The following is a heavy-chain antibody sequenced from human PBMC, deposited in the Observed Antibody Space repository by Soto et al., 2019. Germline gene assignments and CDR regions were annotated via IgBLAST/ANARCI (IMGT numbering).Heavy chain of an antibody. J-gene: IGHJ4*02. D-gene: IGHD3-16*02. CDR3: ARGRSWDY. CDR2: INHSGST. V-gene: IGHV4-34*01. CDR1: GGSFSGYY. Sequence: QVELQQRGAGLLKPSETLSLTCAVYGGSFSGYYWSWIRQPPGKGLEWIGEINHSGSTNYNPSLKSRVTISVDTSKNQFSLKLSSVTAADTAVYYCARGRSWDYWGQGTLVTVSS.